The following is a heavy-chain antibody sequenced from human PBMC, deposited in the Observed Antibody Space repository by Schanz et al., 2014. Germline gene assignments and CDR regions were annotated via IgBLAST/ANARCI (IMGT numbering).Heavy chain of an antibody. CDR1: GASISSSNW. D-gene: IGHD2-2*01. CDR3: ARAARRTRVVPLYFDY. J-gene: IGHJ4*02. V-gene: IGHV4-4*02. Sequence: QVQLQESGPGLVKPSGTLSLTCAVSGASISSSNWWSWVRQPPGKGLEWIGEIYDSGNTNYNASLKTRITRSVNKSKTQFSRKVRSVTAADTAVYYCARAARRTRVVPLYFDYWGQGTLVNVSS. CDR2: IYDSGNT.